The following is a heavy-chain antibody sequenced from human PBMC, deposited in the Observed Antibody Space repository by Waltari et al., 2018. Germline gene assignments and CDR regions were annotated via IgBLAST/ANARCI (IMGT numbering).Heavy chain of an antibody. CDR2: IYYSGST. Sequence: QLQLQESGPGLVKPSETLSLTCTVSGGSISSSSYYWGWIRQPPGTGLAWIGRIYYSGSTSYNPSLKSRVTISVDTSKNQFSLKLSSVTAADTAVYYCARRRDYYDSSGYYEYNWFDPWGQGTLVTVSS. J-gene: IGHJ5*02. CDR3: ARRRDYYDSSGYYEYNWFDP. D-gene: IGHD3-22*01. CDR1: GGSISSSSYY. V-gene: IGHV4-39*01.